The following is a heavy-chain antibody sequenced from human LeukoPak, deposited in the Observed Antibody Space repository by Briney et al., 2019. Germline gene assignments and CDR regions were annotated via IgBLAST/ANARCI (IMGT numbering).Heavy chain of an antibody. D-gene: IGHD4-11*01. CDR1: GFTFNNYA. CDR2: ISDSGVST. CDR3: ATPINSYSNSLYNWFDP. V-gene: IGHV3-23*01. Sequence: PGGSLRLSCAASGFTFNNYAMNWVRQAPGKGLEWVSSISDSGVSTYYADSVKGRFTISRDNSKNTLYLYMDSLRAEDTAVYYCATPINSYSNSLYNWFDPWGQGTLVTVSS. J-gene: IGHJ5*02.